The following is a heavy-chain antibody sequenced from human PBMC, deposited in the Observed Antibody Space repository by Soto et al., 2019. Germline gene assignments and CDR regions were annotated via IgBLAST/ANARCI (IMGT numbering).Heavy chain of an antibody. CDR3: ARHFSVDYFDY. V-gene: IGHV4-39*01. J-gene: IGHJ4*02. CDR1: GDSITTNSYF. CDR2: IYYSGTT. Sequence: SETLSLTCTVSGDSITTNSYFWAWIRQPPGKGLERIGSIYYSGTTYYNPSLKSRVTISVDRSKNQFSLKRSSVTAADTAVYYCARHFSVDYFDYWGQGALVTVLL.